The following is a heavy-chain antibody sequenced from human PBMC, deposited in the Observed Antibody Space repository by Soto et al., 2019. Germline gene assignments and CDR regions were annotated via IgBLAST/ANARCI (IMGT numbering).Heavy chain of an antibody. CDR1: GYSFTTYW. Sequence: GESLNTSCNGSGYSFTTYWIGWVRQMPGKGLEWMGVIYPGDSDIRFSPSFQGQVTVSADMSLSTAYLQWSSLRVSDTAMYYCARQAYHYDTNSFGYWGQGTLVTVSS. CDR2: IYPGDSDI. CDR3: ARQAYHYDTNSFGY. V-gene: IGHV5-51*01. D-gene: IGHD3-22*01. J-gene: IGHJ4*02.